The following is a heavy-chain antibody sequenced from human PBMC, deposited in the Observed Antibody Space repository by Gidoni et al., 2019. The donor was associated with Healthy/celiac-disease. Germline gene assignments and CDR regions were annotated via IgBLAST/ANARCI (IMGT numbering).Heavy chain of an antibody. Sequence: VQLVASGGGLVQPGGSLRLSCAASGFTVSSNYMSWVRQAPGKGLEWVSVIYSGGSTYYADSVKARFTISRDNSKNTLYLQMNSLRAEDTAVYYCARDELVAGIRDYWGQGTLVTVSS. CDR2: IYSGGST. CDR1: GFTVSSNY. D-gene: IGHD6-19*01. CDR3: ARDELVAGIRDY. V-gene: IGHV3-66*02. J-gene: IGHJ4*02.